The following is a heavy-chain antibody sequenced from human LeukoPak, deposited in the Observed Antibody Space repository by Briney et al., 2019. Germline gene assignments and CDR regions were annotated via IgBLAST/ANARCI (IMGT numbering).Heavy chain of an antibody. CDR2: ISGSGGST. CDR3: ANARGGGPKGPQDY. CDR1: GFTFSSYA. J-gene: IGHJ4*02. Sequence: GGSLRLSCAASGFTFSSYAMSWVRQAPGKGLEWVSAISGSGGSTYYADSVKGRFTISRDNSKNTLYLRMNSLRAEDTAVYYCANARGGGPKGPQDYWGQGTLVTVSS. V-gene: IGHV3-23*01. D-gene: IGHD3-10*01.